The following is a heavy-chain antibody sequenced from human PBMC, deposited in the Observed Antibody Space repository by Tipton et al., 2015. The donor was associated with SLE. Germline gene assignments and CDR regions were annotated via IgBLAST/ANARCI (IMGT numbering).Heavy chain of an antibody. D-gene: IGHD3-22*01. CDR1: GDSLSGYY. J-gene: IGHJ6*02. Sequence: TLSLTCTVSGDSLSGYYWNWIRQPPGKGLEWVGSIYYSGSTHYNPFLKSRITISVDTSKTQFSLKLSSVTAADTAVYYCARQDFDSGAMDVWGQGTTVTVSS. CDR2: IYYSGST. CDR3: ARQDFDSGAMDV. V-gene: IGHV4-59*05.